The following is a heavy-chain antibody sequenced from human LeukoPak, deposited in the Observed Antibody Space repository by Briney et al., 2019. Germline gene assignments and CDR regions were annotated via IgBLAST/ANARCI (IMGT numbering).Heavy chain of an antibody. Sequence: SETLSLTCTVSGGSIYSNSHYWGWLRQPPGKGLEWIGSIYGSGSTYHNPSLKSRVSIFTDTSKNQFSLKLSSVTAADTAVYYCARQVYYYDRSGFYYIYFFDYWGQGTLVTVSS. J-gene: IGHJ4*02. V-gene: IGHV4-39*01. D-gene: IGHD3-22*01. CDR3: ARQVYYYDRSGFYYIYFFDY. CDR2: IYGSGST. CDR1: GGSIYSNSHY.